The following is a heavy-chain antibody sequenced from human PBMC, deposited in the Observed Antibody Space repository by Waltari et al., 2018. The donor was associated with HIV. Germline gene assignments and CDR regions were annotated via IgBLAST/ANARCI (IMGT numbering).Heavy chain of an antibody. V-gene: IGHV1-8*01. J-gene: IGHJ4*02. D-gene: IGHD3-10*01. Sequence: QVQLVQSGAEVKKPGASVKVSCKASGYTFTNYDINWVRQATGQGLEWMGWVKPNRGNTDYAQKFQGRVTMTRNTSIRTVYMELSSLRSEDTAVYYCARGLGGSGSSYDYYFDYWGQGTLLTVSS. CDR3: ARGLGGSGSSYDYYFDY. CDR1: GYTFTNYD. CDR2: VKPNRGNT.